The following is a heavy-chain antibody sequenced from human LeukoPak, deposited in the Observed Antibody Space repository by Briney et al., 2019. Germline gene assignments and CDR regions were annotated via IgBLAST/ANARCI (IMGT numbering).Heavy chain of an antibody. Sequence: ASVKVSCKASGYTFTGYYMHWVRQAPGQGLEWMGWINPNSGGTNYAQKFQGWVTMTRDTSISTAYMELSRLRSDDTAVYYCAREAPVTAREYYFDYWGQGTLVTVSS. J-gene: IGHJ4*02. D-gene: IGHD2-21*02. CDR3: AREAPVTAREYYFDY. CDR2: INPNSGGT. V-gene: IGHV1-2*04. CDR1: GYTFTGYY.